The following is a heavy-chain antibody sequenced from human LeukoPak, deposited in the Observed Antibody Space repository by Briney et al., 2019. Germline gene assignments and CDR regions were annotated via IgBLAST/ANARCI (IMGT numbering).Heavy chain of an antibody. Sequence: GGSLRLSCAASGFTFSSYAMSWVRQAPGKGLEWVSTISGGGGSGSTYYADSVKGRFTISRDNSKNTLYLQMGSLRAEDMAVYYCARGQMTWFDYWGQGTLVTVSS. CDR2: ISGGGGSGST. J-gene: IGHJ4*02. CDR1: GFTFSSYA. CDR3: ARGQMTWFDY. V-gene: IGHV3-23*01.